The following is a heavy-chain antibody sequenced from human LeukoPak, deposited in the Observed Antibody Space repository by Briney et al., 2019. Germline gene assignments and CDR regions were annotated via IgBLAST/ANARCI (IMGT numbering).Heavy chain of an antibody. Sequence: SVKVSCKASRGTFSSYAISWVRQAPGQGLEWMGGIIPIFGTANYAQKFQGRVTITTDESTSTAYMELSSLRSEDTAVYYCARDRLIAAAGTVWYFDLWGRGTLVTVSS. J-gene: IGHJ2*01. D-gene: IGHD6-13*01. CDR3: ARDRLIAAAGTVWYFDL. CDR1: RGTFSSYA. V-gene: IGHV1-69*05. CDR2: IIPIFGTA.